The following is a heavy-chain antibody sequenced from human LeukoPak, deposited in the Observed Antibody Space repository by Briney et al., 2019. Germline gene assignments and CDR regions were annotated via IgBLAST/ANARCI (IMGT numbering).Heavy chain of an antibody. V-gene: IGHV4-39*07. Sequence: PSETLSLTCTVSGGSISSSSYYWGWIRQPPGKGLEWIGSIYYSGSTYYNPSPKSRVTISVDTSKNQFSLKLSSVTAADTAVYYCARDLGYGSGSYYIHWGQGTLVTVSS. CDR1: GGSISSSSYY. J-gene: IGHJ4*02. CDR3: ARDLGYGSGSYYIH. D-gene: IGHD3-10*01. CDR2: IYYSGST.